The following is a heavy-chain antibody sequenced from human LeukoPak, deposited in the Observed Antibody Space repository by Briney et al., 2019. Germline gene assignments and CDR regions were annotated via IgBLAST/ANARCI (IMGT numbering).Heavy chain of an antibody. Sequence: GGSLRLSCAASGFTFSSYVMSWVRQAPGKGLEWVSGISGSGGSTYYGDSVKGRFTISRDNSKNTLFLQMNSLRAEDTAVYYCAREQTFPYFDSWGQGTLVTVSS. J-gene: IGHJ4*02. V-gene: IGHV3-23*01. D-gene: IGHD3-16*01. CDR2: ISGSGGST. CDR1: GFTFSSYV. CDR3: AREQTFPYFDS.